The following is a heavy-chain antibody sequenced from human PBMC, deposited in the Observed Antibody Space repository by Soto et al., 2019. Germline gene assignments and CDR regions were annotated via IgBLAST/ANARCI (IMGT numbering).Heavy chain of an antibody. Sequence: ASVKVSCKASGYTFTSYGISCVQQAPGQGLEWMGWISAYNGNTNYAQKLQGRVTMTTDTSTSTAYMELRSLRSDDTAVYYCARDAALGGLSDYYYYGMDVWGQGTTVTVSS. CDR2: ISAYNGNT. CDR3: ARDAALGGLSDYYYYGMDV. D-gene: IGHD3-16*01. J-gene: IGHJ6*02. CDR1: GYTFTSYG. V-gene: IGHV1-18*01.